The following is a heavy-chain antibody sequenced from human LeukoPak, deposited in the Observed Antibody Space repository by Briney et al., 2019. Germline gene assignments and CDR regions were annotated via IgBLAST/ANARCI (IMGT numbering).Heavy chain of an antibody. CDR1: GGSISSGSYY. CDR2: IYTSGST. D-gene: IGHD6-13*01. Sequence: PSETLSLTCTVSGGSISSGSYYWSWIRQPAGKGLEWIGRIYTSGSTNYNPSLKSRVTISVDTSKNQFSLKLRSVTAADTAVYYCAREVAAAGDAFDIWGQGTMVTVSS. J-gene: IGHJ3*02. V-gene: IGHV4-61*02. CDR3: AREVAAAGDAFDI.